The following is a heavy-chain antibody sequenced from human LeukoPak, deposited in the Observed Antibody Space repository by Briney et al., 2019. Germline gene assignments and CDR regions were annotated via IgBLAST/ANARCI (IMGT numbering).Heavy chain of an antibody. J-gene: IGHJ6*02. CDR2: IWFDGSEK. Sequence: GGSLRLSCAASGFTFSYYGMHWVRQAPGKGLEWVAIIWFDGSEKYYADSVKGRFTISRDNSKNALYLQMDSLRADDTAVYYCAKDCYAGSGSYCHYGMDVWGQGTTVTVSS. CDR3: AKDCYAGSGSYCHYGMDV. D-gene: IGHD3-10*01. V-gene: IGHV3-33*03. CDR1: GFTFSYYG.